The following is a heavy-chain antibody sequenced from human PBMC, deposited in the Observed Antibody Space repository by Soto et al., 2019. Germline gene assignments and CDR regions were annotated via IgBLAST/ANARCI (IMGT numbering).Heavy chain of an antibody. Sequence: QVQLQESGPGLVXPSQTLSLTCTVSGDSISSGDYYWTWIRQPPGKGLEWIGYIYYSGTTYYNPSLKSRITISVDTSNNQFSLKLTSVTAADTAVXXXXXXXXXXXXYNMDVWGQGTTVTVSS. V-gene: IGHV4-30-4*01. CDR1: GDSISSGDYY. D-gene: IGHD1-20*01. J-gene: IGHJ6*02. CDR2: IYYSGTT. CDR3: XXXXXXXXXYNMDV.